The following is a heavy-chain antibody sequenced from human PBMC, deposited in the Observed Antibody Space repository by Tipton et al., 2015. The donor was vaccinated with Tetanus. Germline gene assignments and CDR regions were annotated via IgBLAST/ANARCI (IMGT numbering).Heavy chain of an antibody. D-gene: IGHD4-17*01. CDR2: IYYSGST. J-gene: IGHJ4*02. V-gene: IGHV4-61*01. CDR1: GGSVSSGSYY. Sequence: LRLSCTVSGGSVSSGSYYWSWIRQPPGKGLEWIGYIYYSGSTNYNPSLKSRVTISVDTSKNQFSLKLSSVTAADTAVYYCAGAGDYTYDYWGQGTLVTVSS. CDR3: AGAGDYTYDY.